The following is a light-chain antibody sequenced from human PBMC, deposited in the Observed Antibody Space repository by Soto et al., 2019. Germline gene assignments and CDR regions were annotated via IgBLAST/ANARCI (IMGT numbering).Light chain of an antibody. Sequence: QSFLTQPASVSGSPGRSITISCTGTSSDVGGYYYVSWYQHHPGKAPKLMIYQVSNRPSGVSNRFSGSKSGNTASLTISGLQAEDEADYYCSSYTSSNTFYVFGPGTKVTVL. CDR3: SSYTSSNTFYV. CDR1: SSDVGGYYY. V-gene: IGLV2-14*01. CDR2: QVS. J-gene: IGLJ1*01.